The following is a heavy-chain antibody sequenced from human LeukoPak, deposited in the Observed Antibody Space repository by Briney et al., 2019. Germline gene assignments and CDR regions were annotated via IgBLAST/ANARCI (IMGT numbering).Heavy chain of an antibody. CDR2: ISYDGSNK. CDR3: ARALIAAAGTLDY. J-gene: IGHJ4*02. Sequence: GGSLRLSCAGSGFTFSSYAMHWVRQAPGKGLEWVAVISYDGSNKYYADSVKGRFTISRDNSKNTLYLQMNSLRAEDTAVYYCARALIAAAGTLDYWGQGTLVTVSS. V-gene: IGHV3-30-3*01. CDR1: GFTFSSYA. D-gene: IGHD6-13*01.